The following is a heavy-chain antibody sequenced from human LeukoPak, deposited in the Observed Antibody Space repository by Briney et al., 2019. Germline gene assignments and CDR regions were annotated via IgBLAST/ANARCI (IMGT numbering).Heavy chain of an antibody. CDR1: RFTFSSYA. V-gene: IGHV3-23*01. CDR2: ISGSGGST. CDR3: AKGGYYYYYCYMDV. Sequence: GGSLRLSCAASRFTFSSYAISWVRQAPGKGLEWVSAISGSGGSTYYADSVKGRFTISRDNSKNTLYLQMNSLRAEDTAVYFCAKGGYYYYYCYMDVWGKGTTVTVSS. J-gene: IGHJ6*03.